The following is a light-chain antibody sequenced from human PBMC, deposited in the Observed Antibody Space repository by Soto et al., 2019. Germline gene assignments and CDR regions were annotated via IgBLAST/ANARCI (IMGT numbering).Light chain of an antibody. J-gene: IGKJ2*01. CDR2: GTS. V-gene: IGKV3-15*01. Sequence: DIVMTQSPATLSVSPGERATLSCRASQSVSSNLAWYQQKPGQAPRLLIHGTSTRATGVPDRFSGSGSGTEFTLNISGLQSEDFAVYYCQQYSNWPRTFGQGSKLEIK. CDR3: QQYSNWPRT. CDR1: QSVSSN.